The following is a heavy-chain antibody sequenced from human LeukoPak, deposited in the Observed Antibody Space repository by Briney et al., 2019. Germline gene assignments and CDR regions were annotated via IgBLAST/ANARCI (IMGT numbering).Heavy chain of an antibody. V-gene: IGHV1-8*01. CDR2: MSPNSGDT. D-gene: IGHD7-27*01. J-gene: IGHJ4*02. CDR3: VRTPPNWGFDY. CDR1: GYTFTTHD. Sequence: ASVKVSCKASGYTFTTHDINWVRQATGQGLEWLGWMSPNSGDTGYAQKFQGRVTMTSDSSVSTAYMELSSLRSEDTAIYYCVRTPPNWGFDYWGQGTLVTVSS.